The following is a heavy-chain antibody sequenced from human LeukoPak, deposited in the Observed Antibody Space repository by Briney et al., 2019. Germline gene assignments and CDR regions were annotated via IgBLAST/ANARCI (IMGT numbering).Heavy chain of an antibody. CDR1: GGSFSGYY. D-gene: IGHD6-19*01. Sequence: SETLSLTCAVYGGSFSGYYWSWIRQPPGKGLEWIGEINHSGSTNYNPSLKSRVTISVDTSKNQFSLKLSSVTAADTAVYYCARGPQWLQSYYYGMDAWGQGTTVTVSS. J-gene: IGHJ6*02. CDR3: ARGPQWLQSYYYGMDA. CDR2: INHSGST. V-gene: IGHV4-34*01.